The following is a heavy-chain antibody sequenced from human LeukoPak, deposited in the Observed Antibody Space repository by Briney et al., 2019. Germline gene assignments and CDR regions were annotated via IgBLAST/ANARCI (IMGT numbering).Heavy chain of an antibody. V-gene: IGHV4-34*09. D-gene: IGHD3-22*01. CDR3: ARDLGYDSSGYYASWGMDV. Sequence: PSETLSLTCAVYGGSFSGYYWSWIRQHPGKGLEWIGYIYHSGSTYCNPSLKSRVTISVDTSKNQFSLKLSSVTAADTAVYYCARDLGYDSSGYYASWGMDVWGQGTTVTVSS. CDR2: IYHSGST. J-gene: IGHJ6*02. CDR1: GGSFSGYY.